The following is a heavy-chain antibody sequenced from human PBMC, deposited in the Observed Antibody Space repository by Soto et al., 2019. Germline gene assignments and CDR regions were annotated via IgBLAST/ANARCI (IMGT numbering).Heavy chain of an antibody. J-gene: IGHJ5*02. D-gene: IGHD5-12*01. CDR2: IHHSGTT. V-gene: IGHV4-31*03. Sequence: QVQLQESGPGLVKPSQTLSLTCTVSGDSVSSTSYYWSWIRQHPGKGLEWIGYIHHSGTTDYNPSLKSRPTLSVDTSKNQFSLRLSSVTAADAAVYYCASGLGYKAWGQGTLVTVSS. CDR3: ASGLGYKA. CDR1: GDSVSSTSYY.